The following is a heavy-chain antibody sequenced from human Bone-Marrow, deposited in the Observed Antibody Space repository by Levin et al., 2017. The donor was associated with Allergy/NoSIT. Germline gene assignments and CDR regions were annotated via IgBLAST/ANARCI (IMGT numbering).Heavy chain of an antibody. CDR1: GASLNSGGYS. J-gene: IGHJ5*02. D-gene: IGHD1-1*01. CDR3: ARARLDDGIDT. V-gene: IGHV4-30-2*06. CDR2: IYHSGNT. Sequence: SETLSLTCAVSGASLNSGGYSWNWIRQSPGKGLEWIGYIYHSGNTYYKSSLKSRVNISVDTSRNQFSLRLSSVTAADTAVDFWARARLDDGIDTWGQGALVTVSS.